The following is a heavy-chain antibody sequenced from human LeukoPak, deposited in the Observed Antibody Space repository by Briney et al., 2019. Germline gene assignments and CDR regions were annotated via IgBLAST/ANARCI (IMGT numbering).Heavy chain of an antibody. CDR2: LYYSGST. Sequence: SETLSLTCTVSGGSISSSSYYWGWIRQPPGKGLEWIGSLYYSGSTYYNPSLKSRVTISVDTSKNQFSLKLSSVTAADTAVYYCARPIAAAGTGFDYWGQGTLVTVSS. V-gene: IGHV4-39*01. J-gene: IGHJ4*02. D-gene: IGHD6-13*01. CDR1: GGSISSSSYY. CDR3: ARPIAAAGTGFDY.